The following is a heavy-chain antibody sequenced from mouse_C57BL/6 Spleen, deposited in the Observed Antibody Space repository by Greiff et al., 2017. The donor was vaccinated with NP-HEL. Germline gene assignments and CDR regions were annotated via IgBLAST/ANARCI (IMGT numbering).Heavy chain of an antibody. D-gene: IGHD2-4*01. J-gene: IGHJ4*01. CDR2: IHPNSGST. V-gene: IGHV1-64*01. CDR3: ARVFYEYDYAMDY. Sequence: VQLQQSGAELVKPGASVKLSCQASGYTFTSYWMHWVKQRPGQGLEWIGMIHPNSGSTNYNEKFKSKATLTVDKSSSTAYMQLSSLTSEDSAVYYCARVFYEYDYAMDYWGQGTSVTVSS. CDR1: GYTFTSYW.